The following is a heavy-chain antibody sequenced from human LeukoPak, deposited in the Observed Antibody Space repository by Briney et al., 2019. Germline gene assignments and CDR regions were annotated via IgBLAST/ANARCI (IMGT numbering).Heavy chain of an antibody. Sequence: ASVKVSCKASGYTFTSYGISWVRQAPGQGLEWMGWISAYNGNTNYAQELQGRVTMTTDTSTSTAYMELRSLRSDDTAVYYCARDRYYYGSGSYYSDTQNDYWGQGTLVTVSS. CDR3: ARDRYYYGSGSYYSDTQNDY. CDR1: GYTFTSYG. CDR2: ISAYNGNT. V-gene: IGHV1-18*01. D-gene: IGHD3-10*01. J-gene: IGHJ4*02.